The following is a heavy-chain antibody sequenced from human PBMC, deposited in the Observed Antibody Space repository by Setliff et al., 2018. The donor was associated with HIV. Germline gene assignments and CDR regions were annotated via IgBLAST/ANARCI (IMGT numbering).Heavy chain of an antibody. Sequence: SVKVSCKASGGTFSSYAIHWVRQAPGQGLEWMGRIIPIFGTTNYAQKFQGRVTITADKSTSTAYMELSSLRSEDTAVYFCASVNEVDADYGDFNDAFEIWGQGTMVTVSS. CDR3: ASVNEVDADYGDFNDAFEI. CDR1: GGTFSSYA. J-gene: IGHJ3*02. V-gene: IGHV1-69*06. CDR2: IIPIFGTT. D-gene: IGHD4-17*01.